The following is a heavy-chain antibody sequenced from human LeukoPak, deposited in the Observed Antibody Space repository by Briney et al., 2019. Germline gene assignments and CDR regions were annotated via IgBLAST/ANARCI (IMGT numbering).Heavy chain of an antibody. CDR3: ARGQVGISEYYFDY. J-gene: IGHJ4*02. CDR1: GFTVSSKY. V-gene: IGHV3-53*01. CDR2: IYIGGST. Sequence: GGSLRLSCAASGFTVSSKYISWVRQAPGEGLEWVSVIYIGGSTYYADCVKGRFTISRDNSKNTLYLQMNSLRAEDTAVYYCARGQVGISEYYFDYWGQGTLVTVSS. D-gene: IGHD3-22*01.